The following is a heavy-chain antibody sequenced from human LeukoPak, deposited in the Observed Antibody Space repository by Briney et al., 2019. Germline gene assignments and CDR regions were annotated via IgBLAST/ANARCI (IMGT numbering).Heavy chain of an antibody. CDR3: ARRRRSSSWFFDY. V-gene: IGHV4-34*01. J-gene: IGHJ4*02. Sequence: SETLSLTCAVSGGSISSGGYSWSWIRQPPGKGLEWIGEINHSGSTNYNPSLKSRVTISVDTSKNQFSLKLSSVTAADTAVYYCARRRRSSSWFFDYWGQGTLVTVSS. CDR2: INHSGST. D-gene: IGHD6-13*01. CDR1: GGSISSGGYS.